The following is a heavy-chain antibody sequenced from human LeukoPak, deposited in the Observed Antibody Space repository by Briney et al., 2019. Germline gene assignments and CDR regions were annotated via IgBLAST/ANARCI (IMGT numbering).Heavy chain of an antibody. Sequence: GASVKVSCKASGYTFISYYTHWVRQAPGQGLEWMGLINPSGGRTSYAQKFQGRATMTRDTSTNTVYMDLYSLRSEDTAVYYCARGGRDYYDTSGYYSWGQGTLVTVSS. V-gene: IGHV1-46*01. J-gene: IGHJ4*02. CDR3: ARGGRDYYDTSGYYS. CDR1: GYTFISYY. D-gene: IGHD3-22*01. CDR2: INPSGGRT.